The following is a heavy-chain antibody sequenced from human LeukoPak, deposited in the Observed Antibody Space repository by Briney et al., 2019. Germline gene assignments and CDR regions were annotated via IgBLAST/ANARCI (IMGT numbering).Heavy chain of an antibody. CDR3: ARIDYELGAFDI. D-gene: IGHD3-16*01. J-gene: IGHJ3*02. Sequence: SGTLSLTCTVSGGSISSYYWSWIRQPPGKGLEWIGYIYYSGSTNYNPSLKSRVTISVDTSKSQFSLKLSSVTAADTAVYYCARIDYELGAFDIWGQGTMVTVSS. CDR2: IYYSGST. V-gene: IGHV4-59*01. CDR1: GGSISSYY.